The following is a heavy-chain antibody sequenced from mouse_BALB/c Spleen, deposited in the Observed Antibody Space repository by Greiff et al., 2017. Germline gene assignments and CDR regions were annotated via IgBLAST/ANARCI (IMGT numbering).Heavy chain of an antibody. CDR2: IRSKSNNYAT. Sequence: EVQLVESGGGLVQPKGSLKLSCAASGFTFNTYAMNWVRQAPGKGLEWVARIRSKSNNYATYYADSVKDRFTISRDDSQSMLYLQMNNLKTEDTAMYYCVRRGDWYFDVWGAGTTVTVSS. CDR3: VRRGDWYFDV. V-gene: IGHV10-1*02. J-gene: IGHJ1*01. CDR1: GFTFNTYA.